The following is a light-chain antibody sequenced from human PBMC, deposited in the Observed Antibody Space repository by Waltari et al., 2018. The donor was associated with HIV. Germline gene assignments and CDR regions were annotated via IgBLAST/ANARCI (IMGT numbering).Light chain of an antibody. J-gene: IGKJ1*01. CDR1: QSIISNY. V-gene: IGKV3-20*01. CDR3: QQYGSSPWT. Sequence: ESVLTQSPGTLSLSPGERATLSCRASQSIISNYLAWYQQKPGQAPRLLIYGATSRTTGIADRFSGSGSVTDFTLTISRLEPEDFAVYYCQQYGSSPWTFGQGTKVEIK. CDR2: GAT.